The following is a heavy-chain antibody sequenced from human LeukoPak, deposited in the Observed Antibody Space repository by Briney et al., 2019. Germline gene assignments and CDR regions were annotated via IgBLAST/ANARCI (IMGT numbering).Heavy chain of an antibody. J-gene: IGHJ6*02. Sequence: GGSLRLSCAASGFTFSSYGMHWVRQAPGKGLEWAAFTRYDGSDQQYADSVKGRFTISRDNSNNTLYLQMNSLRTEDTAVYYCAKARIVGATDYYYGMDVWGQGTTVTVSS. D-gene: IGHD1-26*01. CDR3: AKARIVGATDYYYGMDV. CDR1: GFTFSSYG. CDR2: TRYDGSDQ. V-gene: IGHV3-30*02.